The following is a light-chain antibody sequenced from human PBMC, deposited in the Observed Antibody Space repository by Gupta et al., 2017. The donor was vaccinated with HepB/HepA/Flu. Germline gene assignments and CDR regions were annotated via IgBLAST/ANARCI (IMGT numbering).Light chain of an antibody. V-gene: IGLV6-57*02. CDR3: QSYDSSNPV. CDR1: SGSLASNY. CDR2: EDN. J-gene: IGLJ3*02. Sequence: NFMLTQPPSVSASPGKTVTISCTGSSGSLASNYVQWYQQRPGSAPNLLIYEDNHSPSGVPDRFSGSIDSSSTSATLTISGLKAEDEDDYYCQSYDSSNPVFGGGTKLTVL.